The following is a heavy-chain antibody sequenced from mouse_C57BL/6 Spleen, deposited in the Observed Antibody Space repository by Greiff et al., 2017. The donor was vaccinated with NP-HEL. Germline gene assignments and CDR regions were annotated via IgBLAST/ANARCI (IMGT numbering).Heavy chain of an antibody. V-gene: IGHV1-69*01. J-gene: IGHJ2*01. CDR3: ARILTTVDY. Sequence: QVQLKQPGAELVMPGASVKLSCKASGYTFTSYWMHWVKQRPGQGLEWIGEIDPSDSYTNYNQKFKGKSTLTVDKSSSTAYMQLSSLTSEDSAVYYCARILTTVDYWGQGTTLTVSS. CDR2: IDPSDSYT. CDR1: GYTFTSYW. D-gene: IGHD1-1*01.